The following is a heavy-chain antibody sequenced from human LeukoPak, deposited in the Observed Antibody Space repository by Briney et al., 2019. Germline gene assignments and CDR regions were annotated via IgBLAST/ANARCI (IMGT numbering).Heavy chain of an antibody. CDR1: GFTFSSYW. J-gene: IGHJ5*02. Sequence: GGSLRLPCAASGFTFSSYWMSWVRQAPGKGLEWVANIKQDGSEKYYVDSVKGRFTISRDNAKNSLYLQMNSLRAEDTAVYYCAKRVIVPAANWFDPWGQGTLVTVSS. CDR3: AKRVIVPAANWFDP. V-gene: IGHV3-7*01. CDR2: IKQDGSEK. D-gene: IGHD2-2*01.